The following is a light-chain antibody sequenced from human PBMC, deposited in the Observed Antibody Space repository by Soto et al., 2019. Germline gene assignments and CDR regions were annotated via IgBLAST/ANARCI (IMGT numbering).Light chain of an antibody. CDR3: QQYGSSPYT. CDR2: GAS. J-gene: IGKJ2*01. V-gene: IGKV3-20*01. Sequence: EIVLTQSPGTLSLSPGERATLSCRASQSVRSTYLAWYQQKPGQAPRLLIYGASSRATGIPDRFSGSGSGTDFTLTISRLEPEDFEVYYWQQYGSSPYTFGQGTKLEIK. CDR1: QSVRSTY.